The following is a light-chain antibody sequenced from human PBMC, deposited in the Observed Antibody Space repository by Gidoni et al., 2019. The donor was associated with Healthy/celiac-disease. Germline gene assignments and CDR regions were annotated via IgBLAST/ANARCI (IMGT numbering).Light chain of an antibody. CDR3: QQYNNWSPVT. CDR1: QSVSSN. Sequence: EIVMTQSPATLSVSPGERATLSCRASQSVSSNLARYQQKPGQAPRLLIYGASTRATGIPARFSGSGSGTEFTLTISSLQSEDFAVYYCQQYNNWSPVTFGQGTKVEIK. J-gene: IGKJ1*01. CDR2: GAS. V-gene: IGKV3-15*01.